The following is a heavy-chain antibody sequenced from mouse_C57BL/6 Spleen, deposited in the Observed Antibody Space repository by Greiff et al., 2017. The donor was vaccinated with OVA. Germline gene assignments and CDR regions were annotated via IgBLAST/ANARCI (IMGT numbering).Heavy chain of an antibody. CDR1: GYSFTGYY. V-gene: IGHV1-42*01. D-gene: IGHD2-1*01. Sequence: EVQRVESGPELVKPGASVKISCKASGYSFTGYYMNWVKQSPEKSLEWIGEINPSTGGTTYNQKFKAKATLTVDKYSSTAYMQLKSLTSEDSAVYYCARWGNYYWYFDVWGTGTTVTVSS. J-gene: IGHJ1*03. CDR2: INPSTGGT. CDR3: ARWGNYYWYFDV.